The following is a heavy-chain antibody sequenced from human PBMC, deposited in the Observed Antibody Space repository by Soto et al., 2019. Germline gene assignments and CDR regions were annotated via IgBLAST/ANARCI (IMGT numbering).Heavy chain of an antibody. D-gene: IGHD5-18*01. J-gene: IGHJ4*02. CDR3: ARGYSYTQPVFDY. Sequence: PGGSLRLSCAASGFTFSSYAMHWVRQAPGKGLEWVSFIYSSGSTYYADSVKGRFTISRDNFKNTLYLQMNSLRAEDTAVYYCARGYSYTQPVFDYWGLGTLVTVSS. CDR2: IYSSGST. CDR1: GFTFSSYA. V-gene: IGHV3-53*01.